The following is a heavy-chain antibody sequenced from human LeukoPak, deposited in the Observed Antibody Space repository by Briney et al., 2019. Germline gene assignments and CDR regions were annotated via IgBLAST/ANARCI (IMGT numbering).Heavy chain of an antibody. CDR1: GGSFSSYY. D-gene: IGHD6-19*01. Sequence: SETLSLTCAVYGGSFSSYYWSWIRQSAGKGLEWIGRIYKNGGTYYNPSLKSRVTMSVDTSKNQFSLKLNSVTAADTALYYCARDREWLIPGYFDLWGRGSLVTVSS. CDR2: IYKNGGT. CDR3: ARDREWLIPGYFDL. V-gene: IGHV4-4*07. J-gene: IGHJ2*01.